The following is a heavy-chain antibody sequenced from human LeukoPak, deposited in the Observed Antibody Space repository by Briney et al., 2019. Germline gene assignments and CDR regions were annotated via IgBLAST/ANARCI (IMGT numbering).Heavy chain of an antibody. D-gene: IGHD3-10*01. Sequence: ASVKVSCKASGYTFTSYYMHWVRQAPGQGLEWMGIINPSGGSTSYAQKFQGRVTMTRDTSTRTVYMELSSLRSEDTAVYYCAKDGGSYSADYWGQGTLVTVSS. J-gene: IGHJ4*02. CDR3: AKDGGSYSADY. CDR1: GYTFTSYY. V-gene: IGHV1-46*01. CDR2: INPSGGST.